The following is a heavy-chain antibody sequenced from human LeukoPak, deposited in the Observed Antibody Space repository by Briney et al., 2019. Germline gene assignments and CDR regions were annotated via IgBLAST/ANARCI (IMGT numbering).Heavy chain of an antibody. CDR2: IRGSGGGT. CDR1: GFIFSNYA. D-gene: IGHD4-17*01. V-gene: IGHV3-23*01. Sequence: GGSLRLSCAASGFIFSNYALMWLRQSPGKGLEWVPAIRGSGGGTFYADSVKGRFTISRDNSKNTLYLQMNGLRAEDTAVYYCARDPNGDYIGAFDMWGRGTLVTVSS. CDR3: ARDPNGDYIGAFDM. J-gene: IGHJ3*02.